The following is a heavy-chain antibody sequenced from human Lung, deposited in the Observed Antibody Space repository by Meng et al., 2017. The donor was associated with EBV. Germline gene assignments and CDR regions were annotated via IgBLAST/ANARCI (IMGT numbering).Heavy chain of an antibody. CDR3: ARGDFWSGYHIDC. J-gene: IGHJ4*02. V-gene: IGHV3-74*01. Sequence: EVQLVESGGRLVQPGGSRRVSGAASGFNFRNYWMHWVRQAPGKGLVWVSRINSDGSITNYADSVKGRFSISRDNAKNTLSLHMNSLRVEDTAVYSCARGDFWSGYHIDCWGQGTLVTVSS. D-gene: IGHD3-3*01. CDR2: INSDGSIT. CDR1: GFNFRNYW.